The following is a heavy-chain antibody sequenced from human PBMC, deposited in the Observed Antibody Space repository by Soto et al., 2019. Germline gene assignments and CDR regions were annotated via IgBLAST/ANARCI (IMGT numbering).Heavy chain of an antibody. CDR2: ISAYNGNT. D-gene: IGHD3-22*01. Sequence: ASVKVSCKASGYTFTSYGISWVRQAPGQGLEWMGWISAYNGNTNYAQKLQGRVTMTTDTSTSTAYMELRSLRSDDTAVYYCARGYYDSSGYYSRAEYFQHWGQGTLVTVSS. V-gene: IGHV1-18*01. CDR1: GYTFTSYG. J-gene: IGHJ1*01. CDR3: ARGYYDSSGYYSRAEYFQH.